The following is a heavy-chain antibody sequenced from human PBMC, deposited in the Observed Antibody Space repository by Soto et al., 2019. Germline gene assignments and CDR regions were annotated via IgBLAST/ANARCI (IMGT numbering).Heavy chain of an antibody. CDR3: AIFMGNSVAPTYFDY. CDR2: IYYRGST. J-gene: IGHJ4*02. D-gene: IGHD5-12*01. Sequence: SETLSLTCTVSGGSINNYYWSWIRQPPGRGLEWIGYIYYRGSTNYNPSLKSRVTISVDTSKNQFSLKLSSVTTADTAVYYCAIFMGNSVAPTYFDYWGQGTLVTVSS. V-gene: IGHV4-59*01. CDR1: GGSINNYY.